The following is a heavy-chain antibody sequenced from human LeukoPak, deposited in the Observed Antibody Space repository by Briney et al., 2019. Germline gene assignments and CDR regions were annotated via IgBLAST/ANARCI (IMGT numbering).Heavy chain of an antibody. Sequence: GGSLRLSCAASGFTVSSNYMSWVRQAPGKGLEWVSVIYSGGSTYYADSVKGRFTISRDNSKNTLYLQMNSLRAEDTAVYYCARGLDSLYYDILTGYYVHWGQGTLVTVSS. D-gene: IGHD3-9*01. CDR3: ARGLDSLYYDILTGYYVH. J-gene: IGHJ4*02. V-gene: IGHV3-66*01. CDR2: IYSGGST. CDR1: GFTVSSNY.